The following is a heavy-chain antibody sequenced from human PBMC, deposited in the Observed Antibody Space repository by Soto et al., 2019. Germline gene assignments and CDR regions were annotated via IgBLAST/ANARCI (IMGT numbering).Heavy chain of an antibody. J-gene: IGHJ3*02. Sequence: GGSLRLSCAASGFTFSSYEMNWVRQAPGKGLEWVSYISSSGSTIYYADSVKGRFTISRDNAKNSLYLQMNSLRAEDTAVYYCEREGEQLASHDAFDIWGQGTMVTV. D-gene: IGHD6-6*01. CDR1: GFTFSSYE. CDR3: EREGEQLASHDAFDI. V-gene: IGHV3-48*03. CDR2: ISSSGSTI.